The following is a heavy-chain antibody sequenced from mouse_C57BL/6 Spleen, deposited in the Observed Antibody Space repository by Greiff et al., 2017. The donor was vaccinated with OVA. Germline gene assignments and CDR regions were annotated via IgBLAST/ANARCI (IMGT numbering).Heavy chain of an antibody. CDR2: IYPGDGDT. Sequence: QVQLKESGAELMKPGASVKLSCKATGYTFTGYWIEWVKQRPGHGLEWIGRIYPGDGDTNYNGKFKGKATLTADKSSSTAYMQLSSLTSEDSAVYFCAPTAQVAYWGQGTLVTVSA. V-gene: IGHV1-82*01. CDR3: APTAQVAY. CDR1: GYTFTGYW. D-gene: IGHD3-2*02. J-gene: IGHJ3*01.